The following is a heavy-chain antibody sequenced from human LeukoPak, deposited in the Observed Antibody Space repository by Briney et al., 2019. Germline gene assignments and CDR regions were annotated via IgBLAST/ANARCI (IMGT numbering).Heavy chain of an antibody. CDR3: VGPITMVRGVISP. Sequence: PPGGSLRLSCAASGFTFSSYAMSWVRQAPGKGLEWVSAISGSGGSTYYADSVKGRFTISRDNSKNTLYLQMNSLRAEDTAVYYCVGPITMVRGVISPWGQGTLVTVSS. CDR2: ISGSGGST. CDR1: GFTFSSYA. D-gene: IGHD3-10*01. J-gene: IGHJ5*02. V-gene: IGHV3-23*01.